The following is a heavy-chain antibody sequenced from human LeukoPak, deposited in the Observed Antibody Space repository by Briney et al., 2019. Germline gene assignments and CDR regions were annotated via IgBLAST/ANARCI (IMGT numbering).Heavy chain of an antibody. V-gene: IGHV1-2*02. CDR1: GYTFTGYY. CDR3: ARSGGVVVVASTYYFDY. J-gene: IGHJ4*02. CDR2: INPNSGGT. Sequence: ASVKVSCKASGYTFTGYYMHWVRQAPGQGLEWMGWINPNSGGTNYAQKFQGRVTMTRDTSISTAYMELSRLRSDDTAVYYCARSGGVVVVASTYYFDYWGQRTLVTVSS. D-gene: IGHD2-15*01.